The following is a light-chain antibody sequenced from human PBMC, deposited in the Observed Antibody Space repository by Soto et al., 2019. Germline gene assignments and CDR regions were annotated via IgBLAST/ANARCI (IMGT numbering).Light chain of an antibody. Sequence: QSVLTQPPSASGSPGQTVTISCTGSSSDVGAYDYVSWYQQHPGEAPKLIIYEVTKRPSGVPDRFSGSKSGNTAFLTVSGLQGEDEADYHCSSYAGGKNFYVFGTGTKV. CDR2: EVT. V-gene: IGLV2-8*01. CDR3: SSYAGGKNFYV. CDR1: SSDVGAYDY. J-gene: IGLJ1*01.